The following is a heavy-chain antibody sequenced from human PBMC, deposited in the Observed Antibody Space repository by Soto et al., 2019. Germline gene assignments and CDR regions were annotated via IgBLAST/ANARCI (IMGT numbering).Heavy chain of an antibody. J-gene: IGHJ4*02. Sequence: PSETLSLTCTVSGGSISSSSYYWGWIRQPPGKGLEWIGSIYYSGSTYYNPSLKSRVTISVDTSKNQFSLKLSSVTAADTAVYYCARLTMGATRSVDYWGQGTLVTVSS. CDR2: IYYSGST. CDR1: GGSISSSSYY. D-gene: IGHD1-26*01. CDR3: ARLTMGATRSVDY. V-gene: IGHV4-39*01.